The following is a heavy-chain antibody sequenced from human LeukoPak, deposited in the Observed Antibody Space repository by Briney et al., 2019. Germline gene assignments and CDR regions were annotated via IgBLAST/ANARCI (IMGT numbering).Heavy chain of an antibody. V-gene: IGHV1-69*13. D-gene: IGHD6-6*01. CDR1: GGTFSSYA. CDR3: ARVNDGSSYYFDY. CDR2: IIPIFGTA. Sequence: SVKVSCKAPGGTFSSYAISWVRQAPGQGLEWMGGIIPIFGTANYAQKFQGRVTITADESTGTAYMELSSLRSEDTAVYYCARVNDGSSYYFDYWGQGTLVTVSS. J-gene: IGHJ4*02.